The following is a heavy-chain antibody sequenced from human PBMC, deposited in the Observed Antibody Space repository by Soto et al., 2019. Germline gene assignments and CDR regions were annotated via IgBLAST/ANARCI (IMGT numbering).Heavy chain of an antibody. J-gene: IGHJ3*02. CDR2: ISSSSSYT. CDR3: ARVVTMGAFDI. CDR1: GFTFLDYY. Sequence: GGSLRLSCAASGFTFLDYYMSWIRQAPGKGLEWVSYISSSSSYTNYADSVKGRFTISRDNAKNSLYLQMNSLRAEDTAVYYCARVVTMGAFDIWGQGTMVTVSS. D-gene: IGHD3-10*01. V-gene: IGHV3-11*06.